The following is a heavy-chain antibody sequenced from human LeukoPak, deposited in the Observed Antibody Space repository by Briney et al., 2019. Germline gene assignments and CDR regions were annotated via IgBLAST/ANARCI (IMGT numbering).Heavy chain of an antibody. V-gene: IGHV3-48*04. CDR2: ISSSGSTI. Sequence: GRSLRLSCAASGFTFSSYAMHWVRQAPGKGLEWVSYISSSGSTIYYADSVKGRFTISRDNAKNSLYLQMNSLRAEDTAVYYCARDQPPYYYDSSGYRWFDPWGQGTLVTVSS. D-gene: IGHD3-22*01. CDR1: GFTFSSYA. J-gene: IGHJ5*02. CDR3: ARDQPPYYYDSSGYRWFDP.